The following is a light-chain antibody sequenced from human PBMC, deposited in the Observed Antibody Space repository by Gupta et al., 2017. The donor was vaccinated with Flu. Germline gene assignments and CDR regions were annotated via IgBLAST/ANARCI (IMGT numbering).Light chain of an antibody. V-gene: IGKV3-11*01. J-gene: IGKJ3*01. CDR3: QQRSNRPPFT. Sequence: EIVLTQSPATLSLSPGERATLSCTASQGVYNYLAWYQQKPGQAPRLLIYDSSNRATGIPARFSGGGSGTDFTLTISSLEPEDYAVYYCQQRSNRPPFTFGPGTKVEMK. CDR1: QGVYNY. CDR2: DSS.